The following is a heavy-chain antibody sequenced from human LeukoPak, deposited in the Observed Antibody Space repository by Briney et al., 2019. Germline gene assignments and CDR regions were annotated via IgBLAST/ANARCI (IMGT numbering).Heavy chain of an antibody. CDR1: GYTFSNHW. Sequence: GESLKISCKGFGYTFSNHWIAWLRQMPEKGLEWMGIMYPGDSDTRYSPSFQGQVTFSVDKSIATAYLEWSSLKASDTALYYCARRGVLDGLDAWGQGTTVTVSS. CDR2: MYPGDSDT. J-gene: IGHJ6*02. V-gene: IGHV5-51*01. D-gene: IGHD3-3*01. CDR3: ARRGVLDGLDA.